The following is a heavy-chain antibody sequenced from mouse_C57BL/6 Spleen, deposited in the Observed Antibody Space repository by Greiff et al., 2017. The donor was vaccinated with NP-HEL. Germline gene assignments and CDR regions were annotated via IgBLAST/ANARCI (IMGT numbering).Heavy chain of an antibody. CDR1: GFTFSSYA. Sequence: EVQGVESGEGLVKPGGSLKLSCAASGFTFSSYAMSWVRQTPEKRLEWVAYISSGGDYIYYADTVKGRFTISRDNARNTLYLQMSSLKSEDTAMYYCTRLYDGYYLYWGQGTLVTVSA. V-gene: IGHV5-9-1*02. J-gene: IGHJ3*01. D-gene: IGHD2-3*01. CDR2: ISSGGDYI. CDR3: TRLYDGYYLY.